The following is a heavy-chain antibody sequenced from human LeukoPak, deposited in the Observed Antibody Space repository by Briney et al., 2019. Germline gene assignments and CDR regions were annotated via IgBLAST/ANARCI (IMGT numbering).Heavy chain of an antibody. CDR1: GFTFSSYA. D-gene: IGHD5-18*01. CDR3: AKNSWIQLWLQDS. J-gene: IGHJ4*02. CDR2: ISGSGGST. V-gene: IGHV3-23*01. Sequence: GGSLRLSCAASGFTFSSYAMSWVRQAPGKGLEWVSAISGSGGSTYYADSVKGRFTISRDNSRNTLYLQMNSLRAEDTAVYYCAKNSWIQLWLQDSWGQGTLVTVSS.